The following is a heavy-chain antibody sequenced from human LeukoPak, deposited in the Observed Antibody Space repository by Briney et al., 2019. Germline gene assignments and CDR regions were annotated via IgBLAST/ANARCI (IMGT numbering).Heavy chain of an antibody. CDR2: IHPGDSDI. CDR3: ARQGGSGTFGAFNV. CDR1: GYSFNNYW. J-gene: IGHJ3*01. V-gene: IGHV5-51*01. D-gene: IGHD3-10*01. Sequence: GESLKISCQGSGYSFNNYWIGWMRQMPGNGLEWTGIIHPGDSDIRYSPSFQGLVTISADMSISTAYLRWSSLKASDTAKYYCARQGGSGTFGAFNVWGQGTMVTVSS.